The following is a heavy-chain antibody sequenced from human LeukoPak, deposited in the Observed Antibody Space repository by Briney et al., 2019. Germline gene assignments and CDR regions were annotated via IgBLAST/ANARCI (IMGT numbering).Heavy chain of an antibody. V-gene: IGHV4-39*07. CDR2: INYSGST. CDR3: ARRRIAAAGSNWFDP. D-gene: IGHD6-13*01. Sequence: SETLSLTCTVSGGSISSSSYYWGWLRQPPGKGLEWIGSINYSGSTYYNPSLKSRVTISVDTSKNQFSLKLTSVTAADTAVYYCARRRIAAAGSNWFDPWGQGTLVTVSS. CDR1: GGSISSSSYY. J-gene: IGHJ5*02.